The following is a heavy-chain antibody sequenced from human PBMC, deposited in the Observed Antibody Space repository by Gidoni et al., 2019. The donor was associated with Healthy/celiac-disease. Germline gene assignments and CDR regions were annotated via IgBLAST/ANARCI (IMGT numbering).Heavy chain of an antibody. D-gene: IGHD3-22*01. V-gene: IGHV3-23*01. CDR3: AKGRYDSSEPRYDY. Sequence: EVQLLESGGGLVQPGGSLRLSCAASGFTFSSYAMSWVRQAPGKGVEWVSAISGSGGSTYYADSVKGRFTISRDNSKNTLYLQMNSLRAEDTAVYYCAKGRYDSSEPRYDYWGQGTLVTVSS. CDR1: GFTFSSYA. CDR2: ISGSGGST. J-gene: IGHJ4*02.